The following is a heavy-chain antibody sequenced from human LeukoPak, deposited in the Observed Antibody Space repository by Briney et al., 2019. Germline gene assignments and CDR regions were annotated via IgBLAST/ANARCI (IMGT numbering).Heavy chain of an antibody. CDR2: IYHSGST. D-gene: IGHD6-19*01. CDR1: GGSISSSNW. J-gene: IGHJ4*02. Sequence: SETLSLTCAVSGGSISSSNWWSWVRQPPGKGLEWIGEIYHSGSTNYNPSLKSRVTISVDKSKNQFSLKLSSVTAADTAAYYCARVFSSGWYGGYFDYWGQGTLVTVSS. V-gene: IGHV4-4*02. CDR3: ARVFSSGWYGGYFDY.